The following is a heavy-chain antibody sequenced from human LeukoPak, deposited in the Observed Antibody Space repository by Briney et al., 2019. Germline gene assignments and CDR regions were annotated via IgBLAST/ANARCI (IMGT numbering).Heavy chain of an antibody. V-gene: IGHV3-20*04. CDR2: INWNGDNT. D-gene: IGHD3-22*01. Sequence: GGSLRPSCAASGFSFDDYGLTWVRQAPGKGLEWVSGINWNGDNTDYADSVKGRFTISRDNAKNSLYLQMNSLRAEDTALYYCARDLRVVITGSFDSWGQGTLVTVSS. CDR3: ARDLRVVITGSFDS. J-gene: IGHJ4*02. CDR1: GFSFDDYG.